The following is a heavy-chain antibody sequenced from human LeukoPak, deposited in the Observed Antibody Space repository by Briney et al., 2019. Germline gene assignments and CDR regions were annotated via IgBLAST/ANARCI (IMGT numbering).Heavy chain of an antibody. V-gene: IGHV1-2*02. D-gene: IGHD2-15*01. J-gene: IGHJ3*02. Sequence: GASVKVFCKASGYTFTGYYMHWVRQAPGQGLEWMGWINPNSGGTNYAQKFQGRVTMTRDTSISTAYMELSRLRSDDTAVYYCARVGYCSGGSCYSVNAFDIWGQGTMVTVSS. CDR2: INPNSGGT. CDR3: ARVGYCSGGSCYSVNAFDI. CDR1: GYTFTGYY.